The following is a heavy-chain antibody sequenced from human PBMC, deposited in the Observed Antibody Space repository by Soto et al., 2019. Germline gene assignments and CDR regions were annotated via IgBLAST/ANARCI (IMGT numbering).Heavy chain of an antibody. J-gene: IGHJ4*02. D-gene: IGHD4-17*01. CDR1: GFTFSSYA. Sequence: XXSLRLSFAASGFTFSSYAMGWVRQAPGKGLEWVSAISGSGGSTYYADSVKGRFTISRDNSKNTLYLQMNSLRAEDTAVYYCAKQPTGPDYWGQGTLVTVSS. CDR2: ISGSGGST. CDR3: AKQPTGPDY. V-gene: IGHV3-23*01.